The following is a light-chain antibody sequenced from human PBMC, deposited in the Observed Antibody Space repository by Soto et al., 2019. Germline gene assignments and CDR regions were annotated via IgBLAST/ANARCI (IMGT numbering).Light chain of an antibody. CDR2: EVS. CDR3: SSYAGSNNYVV. V-gene: IGLV2-8*01. Sequence: QSALTQPPSASGSPGQSVTISCTGTSSDVGGYNFVSWYQQHPGKAPKLMIYEVSKGPSGVPDRFSGSKSGNTASLTVSGLQAEDEADYYCSSYAGSNNYVVFGGGTKLTVL. CDR1: SSDVGGYNF. J-gene: IGLJ2*01.